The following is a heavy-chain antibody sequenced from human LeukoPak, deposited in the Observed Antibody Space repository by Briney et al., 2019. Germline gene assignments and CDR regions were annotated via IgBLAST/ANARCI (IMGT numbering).Heavy chain of an antibody. CDR1: GFTFSSYG. D-gene: IGHD6-13*01. Sequence: PGRSLRLSCAASGFTFSSYGMHWVRQAPGKGLEWVAVIWYDGSNKYYADSVKGRFTISRDNSKNTLYLQMNSLRAEDTAVYYCARALLAAAGLQHWGQGTLVTVSS. CDR2: IWYDGSNK. CDR3: ARALLAAAGLQH. J-gene: IGHJ1*01. V-gene: IGHV3-33*01.